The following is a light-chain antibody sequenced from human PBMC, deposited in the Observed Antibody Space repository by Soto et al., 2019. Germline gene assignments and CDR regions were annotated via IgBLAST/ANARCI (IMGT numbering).Light chain of an antibody. Sequence: DIQMTQSPSTLSASVGDRVTITCRASQSISDRLAWYQQKPGKAPKLLIYKASSLESGVPSRFSGSGSGTEFTLTISSLQPDDFATYYCQQYASYSLTFGPGTKVDIK. CDR2: KAS. CDR3: QQYASYSLT. CDR1: QSISDR. V-gene: IGKV1-5*03. J-gene: IGKJ3*01.